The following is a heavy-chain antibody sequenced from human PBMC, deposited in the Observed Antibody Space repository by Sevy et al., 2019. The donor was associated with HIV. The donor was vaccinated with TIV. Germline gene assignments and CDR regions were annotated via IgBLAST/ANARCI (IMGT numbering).Heavy chain of an antibody. CDR1: GKTLTQLS. D-gene: IGHD3-22*01. V-gene: IGHV1-24*01. J-gene: IGHJ4*02. Sequence: ASVKVSCKVSGKTLTQLSMHWVRQAPGKGLGWMVSYDPEDDKRIYAQKFQGRVTMTEDTSTDIAYMELRILRSEDTAVYYCATTKHYYESSGSPFDYWGQGTLVTVSS. CDR3: ATTKHYYESSGSPFDY. CDR2: YDPEDDKR.